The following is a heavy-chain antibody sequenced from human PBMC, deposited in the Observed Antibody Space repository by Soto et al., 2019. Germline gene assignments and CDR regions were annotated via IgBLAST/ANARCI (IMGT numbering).Heavy chain of an antibody. CDR1: GFTFSSYG. Sequence: PGGSLRLSCAASGFTFSSYGMHWVRQAPGKGLEWVAVISYDGSNKYYADSVKGRFTISRDNSKNTLYLQMNSLRAEDTAVYYCAKVGSEAMPYYFDYWGQGTLVTVSS. D-gene: IGHD2-2*01. CDR2: ISYDGSNK. V-gene: IGHV3-30*18. J-gene: IGHJ4*02. CDR3: AKVGSEAMPYYFDY.